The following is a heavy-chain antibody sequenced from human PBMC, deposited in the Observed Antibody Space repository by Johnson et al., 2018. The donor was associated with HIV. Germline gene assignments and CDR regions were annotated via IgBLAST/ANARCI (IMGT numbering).Heavy chain of an antibody. D-gene: IGHD3-22*01. J-gene: IGHJ3*02. CDR2: IKGKTDGGTT. CDR3: TICITMIVVVTTDAFDI. V-gene: IGHV3-15*01. Sequence: VQLVESGGGLVKPGGSLRLSCAASGFTFSNAWMSWVRQAPGKGLEWVGRIKGKTDGGTTDYAAPGKGRFTISRDDSKNTLYLQMNSLKTEDTAVYYCTICITMIVVVTTDAFDIWGQGTMVTVSS. CDR1: GFTFSNAW.